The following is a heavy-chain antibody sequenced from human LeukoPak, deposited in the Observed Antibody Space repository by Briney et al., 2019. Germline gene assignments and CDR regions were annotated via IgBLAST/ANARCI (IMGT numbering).Heavy chain of an antibody. D-gene: IGHD5-12*01. J-gene: IGHJ5*02. CDR2: ISSSSSYI. Sequence: GGSLRLSCAASGFTFSSYAMSWVRQAPGKGLEWVSSISSSSSYIYYADSVKGRFTISRDNAKNSLYLQMNSLRAEDTAVYYCARDRGYSGYDNWFDPWGQGTLVTVSS. CDR3: ARDRGYSGYDNWFDP. CDR1: GFTFSSYA. V-gene: IGHV3-21*01.